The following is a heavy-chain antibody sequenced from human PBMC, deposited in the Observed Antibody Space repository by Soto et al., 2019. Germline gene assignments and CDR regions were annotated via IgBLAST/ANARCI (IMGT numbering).Heavy chain of an antibody. CDR2: IYWDDDK. D-gene: IGHD3-16*01. Sequence: QITLKESGPTLVRPTQTLTLTCTFSGFSLSTTGVGVGWIRQPPGKALEWLALIYWDDDKRYSPSLKSRLTITKDTSKNEVILTMTNMDPVDTATYYCAQRLRGYVLGRERANDFDPWGQGTLVTVSS. CDR1: GFSLSTTGVG. J-gene: IGHJ5*02. CDR3: AQRLRGYVLGRERANDFDP. V-gene: IGHV2-5*02.